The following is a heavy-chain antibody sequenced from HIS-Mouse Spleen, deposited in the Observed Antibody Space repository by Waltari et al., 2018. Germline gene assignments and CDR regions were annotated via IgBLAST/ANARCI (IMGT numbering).Heavy chain of an antibody. V-gene: IGHV1-2*02. CDR2: INPNSGGT. Sequence: QVQLVQSGAEVKKPGASVKVSCKASGYTFTGYYMHWVRQSPGQGLEWIGWINPNSGGTNYAQKFQGRVTMTRDTAISPAYMELSRLRSDDTAVYYCARVGLRGYSYGPDAYYFDYWGQGTLVTVSS. D-gene: IGHD5-18*01. CDR3: ARVGLRGYSYGPDAYYFDY. CDR1: GYTFTGYY. J-gene: IGHJ4*02.